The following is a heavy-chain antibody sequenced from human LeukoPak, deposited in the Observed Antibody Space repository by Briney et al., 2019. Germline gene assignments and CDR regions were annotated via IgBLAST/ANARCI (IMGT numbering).Heavy chain of an antibody. D-gene: IGHD5-12*01. CDR1: GYTFTGYY. J-gene: IGHJ4*02. Sequence: ASVKVSCKASGYTFTGYYMHWVRQAPGQGLGWMGWINPNSGGTNYAQKFQGRVTMTRDTSISTAYMELSRLRSDDTAVYYCARFLGYPNGRFDYWGQGTLVTVSS. V-gene: IGHV1-2*02. CDR3: ARFLGYPNGRFDY. CDR2: INPNSGGT.